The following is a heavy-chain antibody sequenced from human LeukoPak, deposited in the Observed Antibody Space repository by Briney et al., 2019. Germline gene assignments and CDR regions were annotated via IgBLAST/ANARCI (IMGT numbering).Heavy chain of an antibody. J-gene: IGHJ6*02. V-gene: IGHV1-69*02. CDR1: GGTFSSYT. D-gene: IGHD3-22*01. CDR3: ARGLGYYDSSGYYYDNYYGMDV. Sequence: ASVKVSCKASGGTFSSYTISWVRQAPGQGLEWMGRIIPILGIANYAQKFQGRVTITADKSTSTAYMELSSLRSEDTAVYYCARGLGYYDSSGYYYDNYYGMDVWGQGTTVTVFS. CDR2: IIPILGIA.